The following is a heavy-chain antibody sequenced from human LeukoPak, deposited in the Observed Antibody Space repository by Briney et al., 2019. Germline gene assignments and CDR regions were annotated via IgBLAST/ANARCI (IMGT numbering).Heavy chain of an antibody. CDR3: ARGGYSYGYGY. D-gene: IGHD5-18*01. Sequence: PSETLSLTCTVSGGSISSYYWSWIRQPPGKGLEWIGYIYYSGSTNYNPSLKSRVIISVDTSKNQFSLKLSSVTAADTAVYYCARGGYSYGYGYWGQGNLVTDSS. CDR2: IYYSGST. V-gene: IGHV4-59*01. J-gene: IGHJ4*02. CDR1: GGSISSYY.